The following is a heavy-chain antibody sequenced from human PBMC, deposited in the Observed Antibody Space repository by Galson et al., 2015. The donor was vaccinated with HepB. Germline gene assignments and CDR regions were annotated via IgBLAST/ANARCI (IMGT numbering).Heavy chain of an antibody. J-gene: IGHJ4*02. V-gene: IGHV1-69*02. CDR2: IIPILGIA. CDR1: GGTFSSYT. Sequence: SVKVSCKASGGTFSSYTISWVRQAPGQGLEWMGRIIPILGIANYAQKFQGRVTITADKSTSTAYMELSSLRSEDTAVYYCATPHLWGGGSCYGYWGQGTLVTVSS. CDR3: ATPHLWGGGSCYGY. D-gene: IGHD2-15*01.